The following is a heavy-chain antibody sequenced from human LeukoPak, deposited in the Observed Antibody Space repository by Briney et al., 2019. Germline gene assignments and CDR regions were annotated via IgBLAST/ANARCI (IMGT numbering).Heavy chain of an antibody. D-gene: IGHD5-12*01. CDR2: IKQDGVDK. CDR3: ARDPSRYDLDY. Sequence: AGGSLRLSCAASGFTFSRSYMNWVRQAPGKGLEWVATIKQDGVDKYYVDSVKGRFTISGDTAKNSLYLQMNSLRAEDTAVYYCARDPSRYDLDYWGQGTLVTVSS. J-gene: IGHJ4*02. V-gene: IGHV3-7*01. CDR1: GFTFSRSY.